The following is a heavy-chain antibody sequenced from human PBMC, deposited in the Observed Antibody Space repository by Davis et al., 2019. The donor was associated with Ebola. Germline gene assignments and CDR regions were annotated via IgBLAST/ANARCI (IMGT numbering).Heavy chain of an antibody. CDR3: ARAEKWPEGYYGMDV. V-gene: IGHV1-8*01. CDR2: MSPNSGNT. CDR1: GYTFTSYD. D-gene: IGHD5-12*01. J-gene: IGHJ6*02. Sequence: AASVTVSCKASGYTFTSYDINWVRQATGQGLEWMGWMSPNSGNTGYAQKFQGRVTMTRNTSISTAYMELSSLRSEDTAVYYCARAEKWPEGYYGMDVWGQGTTVTVSS.